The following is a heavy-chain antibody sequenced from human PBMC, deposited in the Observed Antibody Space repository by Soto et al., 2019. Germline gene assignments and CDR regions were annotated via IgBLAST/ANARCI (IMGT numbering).Heavy chain of an antibody. V-gene: IGHV3-74*01. Sequence: GGSLRRSCAASGFALSSYWMHGVRQAPGKGLVWVSRINMAGTAINYAGSVKGRFTISRDNAKNTLFLQMNSLRDDDTAMYYCVRGNDGYGVFDYWGQGALVTVSS. D-gene: IGHD5-18*01. CDR3: VRGNDGYGVFDY. CDR1: GFALSSYW. CDR2: INMAGTAI. J-gene: IGHJ4*02.